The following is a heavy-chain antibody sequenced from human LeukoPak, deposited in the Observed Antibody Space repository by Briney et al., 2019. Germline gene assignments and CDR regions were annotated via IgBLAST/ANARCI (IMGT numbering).Heavy chain of an antibody. CDR3: ASGYFDWLLSPPDFDY. CDR2: ISSSGSTI. J-gene: IGHJ4*02. V-gene: IGHV3-48*03. Sequence: GGSLRLSCAASGFTFSSYEMNWVRQAPGKGLEWVSYISSSGSTIYYADSVKGRFTISRDNAKNSLYLQMNSLRAEDTAVYYCASGYFDWLLSPPDFDYRGQGTLVTVSS. D-gene: IGHD3-9*01. CDR1: GFTFSSYE.